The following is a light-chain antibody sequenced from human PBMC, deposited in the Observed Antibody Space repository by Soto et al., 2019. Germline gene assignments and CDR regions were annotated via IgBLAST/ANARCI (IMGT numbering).Light chain of an antibody. CDR1: QSVSSA. CDR3: QQYYTSPLT. J-gene: IGKJ1*01. V-gene: IGKV3-15*01. CDR2: GAS. Sequence: EIVLSHSPATLSFSPGERATLSRRASQSVSSALAWYQQKPGQAPRLLIYGASNRATGIPARFSGSGSGAEFTLTISSLEAEDVAVYYCQQYYTSPLTFGQGTKVDIK.